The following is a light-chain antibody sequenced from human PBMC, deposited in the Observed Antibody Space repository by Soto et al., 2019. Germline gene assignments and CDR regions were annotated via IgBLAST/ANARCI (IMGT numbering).Light chain of an antibody. V-gene: IGKV1-5*01. J-gene: IGKJ1*01. CDR1: QSINGW. CDR2: DAS. Sequence: DIQMTQSPSTLSASVGDRVTITCRASQSINGWLAWYQQKPGKAPKLLIYDASSFESGVPSRFSGSGSGTEFTLTISSLQPDDFATFYCLQYNTYSRTFGQGTKV. CDR3: LQYNTYSRT.